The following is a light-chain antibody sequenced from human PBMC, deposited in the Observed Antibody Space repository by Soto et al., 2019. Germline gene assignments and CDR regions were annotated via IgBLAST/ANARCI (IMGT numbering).Light chain of an antibody. CDR2: SNN. CDR3: ATWDDSLKGWV. V-gene: IGLV1-44*01. Sequence: QSVLTQPPSASGTPGQRVTISCSGSTSNIGSNAVDWYQQHPGTAPKVLIYSNNQRPSGVPDRIFGSRSGTSASLAITGLQSEDEADYYCATWDDSLKGWVFGGGTKLPVL. CDR1: TSNIGSNA. J-gene: IGLJ3*02.